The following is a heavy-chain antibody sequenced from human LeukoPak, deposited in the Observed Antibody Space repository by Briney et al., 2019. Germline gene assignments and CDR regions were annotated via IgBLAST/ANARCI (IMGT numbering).Heavy chain of an antibody. V-gene: IGHV1-18*01. D-gene: IGHD3-3*01. Sequence: GASVKVSCKASSYTFTNYAFAWVRQAPGQGLEWMGWISAYNGNTNYAQKLQGRATMTTDTSTSTAYMELRSLRSDDTAVYYCARGLEWLTRRHTWFDPWGQGTLVTVSS. CDR3: ARGLEWLTRRHTWFDP. CDR2: ISAYNGNT. J-gene: IGHJ5*02. CDR1: SYTFTNYA.